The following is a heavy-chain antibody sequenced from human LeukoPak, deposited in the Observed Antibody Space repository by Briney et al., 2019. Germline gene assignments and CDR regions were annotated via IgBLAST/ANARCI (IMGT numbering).Heavy chain of an antibody. D-gene: IGHD6-6*01. CDR2: ISGSGGNT. J-gene: IGHJ4*02. CDR1: GFTFSSYA. V-gene: IGHV3-23*01. Sequence: PGGSLRLSCAASGFTFSSYAMSWVRQAPGKGLEWVSTISGSGGNTYYADSVKGRFTISRDNSKNTLYLQMNSLRAEDTAVYYCAKDLSSSHVSKYFDYWGRGTPVTVSS. CDR3: AKDLSSSHVSKYFDY.